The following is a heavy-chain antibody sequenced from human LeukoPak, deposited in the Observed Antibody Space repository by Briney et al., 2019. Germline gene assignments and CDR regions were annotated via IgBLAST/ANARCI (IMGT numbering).Heavy chain of an antibody. J-gene: IGHJ4*02. CDR3: ARAARYSSSWYSYYYFDY. CDR2: INHSGST. Sequence: PSETLSLTCTVSGGSISSYYWSWIRQPPGKGLEWIGEINHSGSTNYNPSLKSRVTISVDTSKNQFSLKLSSVTAADTAVYYCARAARYSSSWYSYYYFDYWGQGTLVTVSS. V-gene: IGHV4-34*01. CDR1: GGSISSYY. D-gene: IGHD6-13*01.